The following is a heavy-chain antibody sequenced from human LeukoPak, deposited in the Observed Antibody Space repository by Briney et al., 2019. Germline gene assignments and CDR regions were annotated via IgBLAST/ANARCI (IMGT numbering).Heavy chain of an antibody. CDR3: ARDSYDILTGYYTGYYFDY. CDR1: GFTFSSYA. CDR2: ISYDGSNK. V-gene: IGHV3-30-3*01. D-gene: IGHD3-9*01. Sequence: PGGSLRLSCAASGFTFSSYAMHWVRQAPGKGLEWVAVISYDGSNKYYADSVKGRFTISRDNSKNTLYLQMNSLRAEDTAVYYCARDSYDILTGYYTGYYFDYWGQGTLVTVSS. J-gene: IGHJ4*02.